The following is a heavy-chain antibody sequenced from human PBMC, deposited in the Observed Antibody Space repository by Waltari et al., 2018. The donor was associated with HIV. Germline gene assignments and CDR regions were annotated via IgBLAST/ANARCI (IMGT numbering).Heavy chain of an antibody. J-gene: IGHJ6*02. D-gene: IGHD2-15*01. CDR1: GDPFSTYG. CDR2: IIPILDVA. Sequence: QVQLVQSGAEVKKPGSSVRVSCKASGDPFSTYGFSWVRQAPGQGLEWMGRIIPILDVANYAQKFQGRVTMTADKSTSTAYMELSSLRSEDTALYYCTRDKGYCSGGSCYYYYNYGMDVWGQGTTVTVSS. V-gene: IGHV1-69*04. CDR3: TRDKGYCSGGSCYYYYNYGMDV.